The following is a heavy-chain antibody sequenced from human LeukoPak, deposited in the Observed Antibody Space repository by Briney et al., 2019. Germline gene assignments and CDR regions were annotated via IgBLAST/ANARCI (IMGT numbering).Heavy chain of an antibody. CDR2: ISSSSSYI. J-gene: IGHJ3*02. V-gene: IGHV3-21*01. Sequence: PGGSLRLSCAASGFTFSSYSMNWVRQAPGKGLEWGSSISSSSSYIYYADSVKGRFTISRDNAKNSLYLQMNSLRAEDTAVYYCARRGYCSSTSCRGAFDIWGQGTMVTVSS. CDR1: GFTFSSYS. D-gene: IGHD2-2*01. CDR3: ARRGYCSSTSCRGAFDI.